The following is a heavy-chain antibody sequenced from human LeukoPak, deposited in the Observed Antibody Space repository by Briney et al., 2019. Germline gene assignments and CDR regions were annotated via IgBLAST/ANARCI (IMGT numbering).Heavy chain of an antibody. CDR1: GGSFSSNI. CDR2: INPNSGGT. Sequence: GASVKVSCKASGGSFSSNIIGWVRQAPGQGLEWMGWINPNSGGTNYAQKFQGRVTMTRDTSISTAYMELSRLRSDDTAVYYCAREEVPYYYYMDVWGKGTTVTVSS. CDR3: AREEVPYYYYMDV. V-gene: IGHV1-2*02. J-gene: IGHJ6*03.